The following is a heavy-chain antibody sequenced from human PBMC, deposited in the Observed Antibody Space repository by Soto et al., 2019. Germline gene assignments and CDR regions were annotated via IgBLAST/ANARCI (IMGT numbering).Heavy chain of an antibody. V-gene: IGHV1-18*01. Sequence: PSVKVSCKASGGTFSSYAIIWVRQAPGQGLEWMGWISAYNGNTNYAQKLQGRVTMTTDTSTSTAYMELRSLRSDDTAVYYCARVPRWSGYSDYWGQGTLVTVSS. D-gene: IGHD3-3*01. CDR3: ARVPRWSGYSDY. J-gene: IGHJ4*02. CDR2: ISAYNGNT. CDR1: GGTFSSYA.